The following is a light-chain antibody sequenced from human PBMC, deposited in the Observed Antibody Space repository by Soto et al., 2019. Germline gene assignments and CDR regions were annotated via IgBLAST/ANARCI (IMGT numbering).Light chain of an antibody. V-gene: IGLV2-23*01. CDR1: SRDVGSYSL. J-gene: IGLJ1*01. Sequence: QSVLNQPASVTGAPGESITSTYTGTSRDVGSYSLLSWYQHHPGKAPKLIIYEDIKGPSGVSNRFSGSKSGNTASLRISGLQAEDEADYYCYTYAGRSTYLFGTGTKVTVL. CDR2: EDI. CDR3: YTYAGRSTYL.